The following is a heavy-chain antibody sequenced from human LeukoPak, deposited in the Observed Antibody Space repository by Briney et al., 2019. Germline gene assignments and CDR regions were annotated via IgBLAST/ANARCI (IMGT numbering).Heavy chain of an antibody. J-gene: IGHJ4*02. CDR1: GGSISSYY. Sequence: SETLSLTCTVSGGSISSYYWSWIRQPPGKGLEWIGYIYYSGSTNYNPSLKSRVTISVDTSKNQFSLKLSSVTAADTAVYYCARKGTYYDFWSGYYTGMWAFDYWGQGTLVTVSS. CDR3: ARKGTYYDFWSGYYTGMWAFDY. V-gene: IGHV4-59*12. CDR2: IYYSGST. D-gene: IGHD3-3*01.